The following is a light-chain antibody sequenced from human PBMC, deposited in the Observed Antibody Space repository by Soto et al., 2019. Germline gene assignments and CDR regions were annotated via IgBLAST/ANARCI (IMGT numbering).Light chain of an antibody. CDR1: SDINVGSYN. J-gene: IGLJ2*01. V-gene: IGLV5-37*01. CDR2: YYSDSDK. Sequence: QAVVTQPPSSSASPGESARLTCTLPSDINVGSYNIYWYQQKPGSPPRYLLYYYSDSDKGQGSGVPSRFSGSKDVSANTGILLISGLQSEDEADYYCMIWPSNAYAVFGGGTKVTVL. CDR3: MIWPSNAYAV.